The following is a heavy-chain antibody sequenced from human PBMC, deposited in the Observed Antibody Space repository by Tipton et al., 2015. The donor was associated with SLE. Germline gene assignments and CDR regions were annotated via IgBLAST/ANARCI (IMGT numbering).Heavy chain of an antibody. D-gene: IGHD6-19*01. V-gene: IGHV4-39*07. Sequence: TLSLTCIVSGDSISSSSYYWGWIRQPPGKGLEWVGTVYYTGNTFYNPSLKSRVTISVDTSKNQFSMKLSSVTAADTAVYYCASELLRDYFSAWGPDYWGQGTLVTVSA. CDR2: VYYTGNT. CDR3: ASELLRDYFSAWGPDY. CDR1: GDSISSSSYY. J-gene: IGHJ4*02.